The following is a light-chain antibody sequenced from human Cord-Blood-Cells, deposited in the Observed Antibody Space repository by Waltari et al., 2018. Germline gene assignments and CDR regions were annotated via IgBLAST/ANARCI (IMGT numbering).Light chain of an antibody. V-gene: IGLV1-40*01. J-gene: IGLJ1*01. Sequence: QSVLTQQPSVSGAPGQRVTISCTGSSSTIGAGYDVHWYQQLPETAPHLLIYGNSNRPSGVPDRFSGSKSGTSASLAITGLQAEDEADYYCQSYDSSLSGYVFGTGTKVTVL. CDR3: QSYDSSLSGYV. CDR1: SSTIGAGYD. CDR2: GNS.